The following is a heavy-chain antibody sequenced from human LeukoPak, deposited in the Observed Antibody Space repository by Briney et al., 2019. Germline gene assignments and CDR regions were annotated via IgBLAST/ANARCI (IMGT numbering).Heavy chain of an antibody. CDR3: ARARYSSSSWFDP. CDR2: INHSGSA. Sequence: SETLSLTCAVSGGSFSGYYWTWIRQPPGKGLEWIGEINHSGSANYNPSLMSRVTISLDTSKNHFSLNLSSVTAADTAVYYCARARYSSSSWFDPWGQGTLVTVSS. CDR1: GGSFSGYY. J-gene: IGHJ5*02. D-gene: IGHD6-6*01. V-gene: IGHV4-34*01.